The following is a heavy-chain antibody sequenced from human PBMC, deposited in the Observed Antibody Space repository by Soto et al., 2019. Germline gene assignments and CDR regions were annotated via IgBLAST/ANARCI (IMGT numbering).Heavy chain of an antibody. V-gene: IGHV3-33*01. J-gene: IGHJ6*02. CDR3: ARDRGRGYSYGTFYYYYVMDV. Sequence: QVQLVESGGGVVQPGGSLRLSCAASGFIFSNNGMHWVRQAPGKGLEWVAVIWYDGSNKYYADSVKGRFTISRDNSKNTLYLQMNSLSVEDTAEYYCARDRGRGYSYGTFYYYYVMDVWGQGTTVTVSS. CDR1: GFIFSNNG. D-gene: IGHD5-18*01. CDR2: IWYDGSNK.